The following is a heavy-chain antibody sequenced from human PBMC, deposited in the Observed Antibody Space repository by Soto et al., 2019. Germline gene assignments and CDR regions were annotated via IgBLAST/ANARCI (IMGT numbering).Heavy chain of an antibody. J-gene: IGHJ4*02. CDR2: ISYDGSNK. V-gene: IGHV3-30-3*01. D-gene: IGHD2-21*02. CDR3: ARAPYCGGDCYLYYFDY. Sequence: PGGSLRLSCAASGFTFSSYAMHWVRQAPGKGLEWEAVISYDGSNKYYADSVKGRFTISRDNSKNTLYLQMNSLRAEDTAVYYCARAPYCGGDCYLYYFDYWGQGTLVTVSS. CDR1: GFTFSSYA.